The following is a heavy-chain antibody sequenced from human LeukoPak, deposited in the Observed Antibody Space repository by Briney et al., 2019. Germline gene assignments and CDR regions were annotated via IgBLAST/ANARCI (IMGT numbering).Heavy chain of an antibody. Sequence: GGSLRLSCAASGFTLSSYAMTWARQAPGKGLEWVSIVSDSGVSTYYADSVKGRFTISRDNSRNTLYLQMNSLRAEDTAVYYCVKRGSNYGPFDYWGQGTLVTVSS. V-gene: IGHV3-23*01. J-gene: IGHJ4*02. CDR2: VSDSGVST. CDR1: GFTLSSYA. CDR3: VKRGSNYGPFDY. D-gene: IGHD5-18*01.